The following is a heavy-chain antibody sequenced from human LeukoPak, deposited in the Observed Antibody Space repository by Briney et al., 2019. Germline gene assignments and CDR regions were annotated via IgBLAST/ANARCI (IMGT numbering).Heavy chain of an antibody. V-gene: IGHV3-30*02. CDR1: GFTFNSYG. D-gene: IGHD2-2*01. J-gene: IGHJ4*02. Sequence: PGGSLRLSCEASGFTFNSYGMHWVRQAPGKGLEWVAFIRYDGSNTYYADSVKGRFTISRDNSQNTLSLQMNSLRVEDTALYYCAKAHGYATSWSPFDYWGQGTLVTVCS. CDR3: AKAHGYATSWSPFDY. CDR2: IRYDGSNT.